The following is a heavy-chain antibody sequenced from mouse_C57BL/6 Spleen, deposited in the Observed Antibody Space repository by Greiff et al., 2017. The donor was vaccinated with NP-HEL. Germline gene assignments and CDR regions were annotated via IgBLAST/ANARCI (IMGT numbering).Heavy chain of an antibody. CDR1: GFTFSSYG. CDR3: ARHGDYRGNYYFDY. D-gene: IGHD2-14*01. CDR2: ISSGGSYT. J-gene: IGHJ2*01. Sequence: EVMLVESGGDLVKPGGSLKLSCAASGFTFSSYGMSWVRQTPDKRLEWVATISSGGSYTYYPDSVKGRFTISRDNAKNTLYLQMSSLKSEDTAMYYCARHGDYRGNYYFDYWGQGTTLTVSS. V-gene: IGHV5-6*01.